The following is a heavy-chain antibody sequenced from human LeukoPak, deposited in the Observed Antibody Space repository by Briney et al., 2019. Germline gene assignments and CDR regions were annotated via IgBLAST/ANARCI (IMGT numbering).Heavy chain of an antibody. D-gene: IGHD1-26*01. CDR3: AKGGSPQNYYYNYMDV. CDR1: GGSISSSSYY. J-gene: IGHJ6*03. V-gene: IGHV4-61*05. CDR2: IYHSGFT. Sequence: PSETLSLTCTVSGGSISSSSYYWNWIRQPPGKGLEWIGYIYHSGFTNYNPSLKSRVTISIDRSKNQFSLKLSSVSAADTAVYYCAKGGSPQNYYYNYMDVWGKGTTVTVSS.